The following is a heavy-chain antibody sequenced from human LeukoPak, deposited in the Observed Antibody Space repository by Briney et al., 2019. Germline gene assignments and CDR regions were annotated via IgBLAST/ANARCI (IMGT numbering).Heavy chain of an antibody. CDR3: ARDRGDIRVTTSFYFDY. J-gene: IGHJ4*02. D-gene: IGHD4-17*01. CDR1: GAXISDYY. CDR2: IYTNGST. Sequence: SETLSLTCSVSGAXISDYYWSWIRQPAGEGLEWIGRIYTNGSTYCNPSLKSRVTMSVDRPNSQLSLKLSSVTAADTAVYYCARDRGDIRVTTSFYFDYWGQGALVTGSS. V-gene: IGHV4-4*07.